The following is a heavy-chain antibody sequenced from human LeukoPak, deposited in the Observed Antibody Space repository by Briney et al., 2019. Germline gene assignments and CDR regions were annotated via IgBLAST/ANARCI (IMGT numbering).Heavy chain of an antibody. CDR3: ARVAYDSSGFPFLDY. D-gene: IGHD3-22*01. Sequence: ASVKVSCKASGYTFTGYYMHWVRQAPGQGLEWMGWINPNSGGTNYAQKFQGRVTMTRDTSISTAYMELSRLRSDDTAVYYRARVAYDSSGFPFLDYWGQGTLVTVSS. J-gene: IGHJ4*02. V-gene: IGHV1-2*02. CDR1: GYTFTGYY. CDR2: INPNSGGT.